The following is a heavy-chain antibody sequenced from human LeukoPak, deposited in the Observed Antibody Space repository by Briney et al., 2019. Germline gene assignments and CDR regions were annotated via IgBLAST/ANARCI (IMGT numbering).Heavy chain of an antibody. J-gene: IGHJ4*02. CDR3: ARDFSYDYVWVTYYDY. CDR2: NNTNTGNP. V-gene: IGHV7-4-1*02. Sequence: ASVKVSCKASGYIFTSYAMNWVRQAPGQGLEWMGWNNTNTGNPTYAQHFTGRFLFSLDTPVSTAYLQISRLTPEDTAVYYCARDFSYDYVWVTYYDYWGQGTLVTVSS. D-gene: IGHD3-16*01. CDR1: GYIFTSYA.